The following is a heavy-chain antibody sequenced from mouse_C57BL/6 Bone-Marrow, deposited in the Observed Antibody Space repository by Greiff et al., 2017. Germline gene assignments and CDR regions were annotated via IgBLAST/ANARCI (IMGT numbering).Heavy chain of an antibody. CDR2: INPNNGGT. CDR3: ARENGDDPCDD. V-gene: IGHV1-26*01. Sequence: EVQLQQSGPELVKPGASVKISCKASGYTFTDYYMNWVKQSHGKSLEWIGDINPNNGGTSYNQKFKGKATLTVDKSSSTAYMELRSLTSEDSAVYYCARENGDDPCDDWGQGTTLTVSA. CDR1: GYTFTDYY. J-gene: IGHJ2*01. D-gene: IGHD2-2*01.